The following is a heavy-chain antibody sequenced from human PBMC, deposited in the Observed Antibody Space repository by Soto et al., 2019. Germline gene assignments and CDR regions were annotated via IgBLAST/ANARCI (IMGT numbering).Heavy chain of an antibody. CDR2: ISGSGGST. Sequence: EVHLLESGGGLVQPGGSLRLSCAASGLTFKSYAMSWVRQAPGKGLEWVSGISGSGGSTDYADSVKGRFTISRDNSMNTLYLQMNSLRVEDTALYYCAKGQYSGVAGGLDYWGQGTLVTVSS. CDR1: GLTFKSYA. J-gene: IGHJ4*02. CDR3: AKGQYSGVAGGLDY. D-gene: IGHD1-26*01. V-gene: IGHV3-23*01.